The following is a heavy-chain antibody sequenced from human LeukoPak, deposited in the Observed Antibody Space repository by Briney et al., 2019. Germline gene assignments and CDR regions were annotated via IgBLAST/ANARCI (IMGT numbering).Heavy chain of an antibody. J-gene: IGHJ4*02. D-gene: IGHD1-26*01. Sequence: ASVKVSCKASGYTFTSSYMLWVRQAPGQGLEWMGIINPSSGSTSYAQKFQGRVTMTRNISTSTVYMELSSLRSEDTAVYYCARDRMGAIEGDFDYWGQGTLVTVSS. V-gene: IGHV1-46*01. CDR2: INPSSGST. CDR1: GYTFTSSY. CDR3: ARDRMGAIEGDFDY.